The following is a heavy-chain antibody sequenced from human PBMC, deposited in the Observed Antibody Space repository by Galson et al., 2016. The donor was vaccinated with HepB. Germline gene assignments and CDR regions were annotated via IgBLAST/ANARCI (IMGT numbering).Heavy chain of an antibody. D-gene: IGHD5-24*01. CDR2: ISSSSSTI. V-gene: IGHV3-48*02. Sequence: SLRLSCATSGFTFSTYSMNWVRQAPGKGLEWVSYISSSSSTIYYADSVKGRFTISSDNAKNSLYLQMNSLRDEDTAVYYCATRYNYGNYYYYGMDVWGQGTTVTVSS. CDR3: ATRYNYGNYYYYGMDV. J-gene: IGHJ6*02. CDR1: GFTFSTYS.